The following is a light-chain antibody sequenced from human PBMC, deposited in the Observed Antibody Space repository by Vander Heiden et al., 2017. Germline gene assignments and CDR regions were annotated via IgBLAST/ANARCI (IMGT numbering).Light chain of an antibody. CDR2: GTS. Sequence: DIQMTQSPSSLSASVGDRVTITCRASQSIRNELDWYQQKPGKAPKRLIYGTSTLQSGVPSRFSGSGSGTEFTLTISSLHPEDFATYYCLQHHSFPWTFGQGTKVEMK. CDR3: LQHHSFPWT. CDR1: QSIRNE. V-gene: IGKV1-17*01. J-gene: IGKJ1*01.